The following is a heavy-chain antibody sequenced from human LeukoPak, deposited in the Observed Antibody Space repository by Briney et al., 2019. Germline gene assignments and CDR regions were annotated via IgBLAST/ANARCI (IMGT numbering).Heavy chain of an antibody. Sequence: SVKVSCKASGGTFSSYAISWVRQAPGQGLEWMGGIIPIFGAANYAQKFQGRVTITADESTSTAYMELSSLRSEDTAVYYCASSGRYYYGSGTDKQLLYYYYYYGMDVWGQGTTVTVSS. J-gene: IGHJ6*02. CDR1: GGTFSSYA. CDR3: ASSGRYYYGSGTDKQLLYYYYYYGMDV. D-gene: IGHD3-10*01. V-gene: IGHV1-69*13. CDR2: IIPIFGAA.